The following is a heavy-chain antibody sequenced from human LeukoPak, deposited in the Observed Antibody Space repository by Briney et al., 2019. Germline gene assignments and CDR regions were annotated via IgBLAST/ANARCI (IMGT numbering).Heavy chain of an antibody. D-gene: IGHD6-13*01. CDR1: GYTFTSYG. CDR2: ISAYNGNT. CDR3: ARDAHLIAAAGIDY. J-gene: IGHJ4*02. Sequence: ASVKVSCKASGYTFTSYGISWVRQAPGQGLEWMGWISAYNGNTNYAQKLQGRVTMTTDTSTSTAYMELRSLRSDDTAVYYCARDAHLIAAAGIDYWGQGTLVTVSS. V-gene: IGHV1-18*01.